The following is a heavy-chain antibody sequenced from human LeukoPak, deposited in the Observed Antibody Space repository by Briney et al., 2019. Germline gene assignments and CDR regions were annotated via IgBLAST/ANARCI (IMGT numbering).Heavy chain of an antibody. V-gene: IGHV4-38-2*02. CDR2: IYHSGNT. D-gene: IGHD6-13*01. Sequence: SETLSLTCTVSGGSISSYYWGWIRQPPGKGLEWIGSIYHSGNTYYNPSLKSRVTISVDTSKNQFSLKLSSVTAADTAVYYCARGIAAAGTGEYYFDYWGQGTLVTVSS. J-gene: IGHJ4*02. CDR1: GGSISSYY. CDR3: ARGIAAAGTGEYYFDY.